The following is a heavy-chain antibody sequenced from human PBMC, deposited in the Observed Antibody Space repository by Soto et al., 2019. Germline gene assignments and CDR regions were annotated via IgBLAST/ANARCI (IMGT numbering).Heavy chain of an antibody. CDR3: AKGIQWFGESYFPGIVYFEY. CDR1: GFTXSSYG. J-gene: IGHJ4*02. D-gene: IGHD3-10*01. Sequence: GGSLRLSCAASGFTXSSYGMHWVRQAPGKGLEWVAVISYDGSNKYYADSVKGRFAISRDNSRNTLYLQMNSLRAEDTAVYYCAKGIQWFGESYFPGIVYFEYWGQGTLVTVSS. CDR2: ISYDGSNK. V-gene: IGHV3-30*18.